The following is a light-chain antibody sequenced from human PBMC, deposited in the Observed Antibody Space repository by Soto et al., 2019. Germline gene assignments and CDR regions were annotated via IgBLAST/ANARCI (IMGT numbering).Light chain of an antibody. CDR2: DVS. CDR3: SSYTSSSTV. Sequence: QSALTQPASVSGSPGQSITISCTGGYNYVSWYQHHPGKAPKLMIYDVSNRPSGVSNRFSGSKSGNTASLTISGLQAEDEADYYCSSYTSSSTVFGTGTKVTVL. CDR1: GYNY. J-gene: IGLJ1*01. V-gene: IGLV2-14*03.